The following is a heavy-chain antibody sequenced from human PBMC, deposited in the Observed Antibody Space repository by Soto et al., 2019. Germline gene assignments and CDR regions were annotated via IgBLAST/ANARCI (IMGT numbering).Heavy chain of an antibody. CDR1: GGSMSEYF. V-gene: IGHV4-59*01. CDR2: IYYLGST. Sequence: ETLSLTCTVSGGSMSEYFWSWIRQSPGKGLEWIGYIYYLGSTDYNPSLKSRVTISVDTSKRQFSLRLTSVTAADTAVYYCARDGYDGSGSPYPAYWGPGTQVTVSS. CDR3: ARDGYDGSGSPYPAY. D-gene: IGHD3-10*01. J-gene: IGHJ4*02.